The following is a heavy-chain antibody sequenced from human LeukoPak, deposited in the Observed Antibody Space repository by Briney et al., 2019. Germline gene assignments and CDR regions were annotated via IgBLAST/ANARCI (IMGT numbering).Heavy chain of an antibody. Sequence: SQTLSLTCTVSGGSISSGGYYWSWIRQHPGKGLEWIGYIYYSGSTYYNPSLKSRVTVSVDTSKNQLSLKLSSVTAADTAVYYCARDLGRGMDVWGQGTTVTVSS. CDR3: ARDLGRGMDV. J-gene: IGHJ6*02. D-gene: IGHD1-26*01. CDR2: IYYSGST. V-gene: IGHV4-31*03. CDR1: GGSISSGGYY.